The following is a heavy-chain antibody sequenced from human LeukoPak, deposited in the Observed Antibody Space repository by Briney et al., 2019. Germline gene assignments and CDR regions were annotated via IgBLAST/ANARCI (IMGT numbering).Heavy chain of an antibody. J-gene: IGHJ3*02. CDR2: IKSKTDGGTT. CDR3: TSRSHMFGGAFDI. V-gene: IGHV3-15*01. D-gene: IGHD3-16*01. CDR1: GFTFSSYE. Sequence: GGSLRLSCAASGFTFSSYEMNWVRRAPGRGLEWVGRIKSKTDGGTTDYAAPVKGRFTISRDDSKNTLSLQMNSLKTEDTAVYYCTSRSHMFGGAFDIWGQGTMVTVSS.